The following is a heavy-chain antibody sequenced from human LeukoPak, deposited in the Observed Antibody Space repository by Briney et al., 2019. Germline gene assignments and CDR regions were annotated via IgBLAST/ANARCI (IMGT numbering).Heavy chain of an antibody. Sequence: SETLSLTCAVYGGSFSGYYWSWIRQPPGKGLEWIGEINHSGSTNYNPSLKSRVTISVDTSKNQFSLKLSSVTAADTAVYYWARLKRRGTYYYDSSGYSYFDYWGQGTLVTVSS. CDR3: ARLKRRGTYYYDSSGYSYFDY. V-gene: IGHV4-34*01. D-gene: IGHD3-22*01. CDR2: INHSGST. J-gene: IGHJ4*02. CDR1: GGSFSGYY.